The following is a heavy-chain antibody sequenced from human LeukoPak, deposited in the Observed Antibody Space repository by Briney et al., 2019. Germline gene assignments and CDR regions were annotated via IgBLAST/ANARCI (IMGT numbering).Heavy chain of an antibody. V-gene: IGHV4-39*01. CDR3: TRIKTDGYNYY. D-gene: IGHD5-24*01. CDR1: GGSISGSSYC. J-gene: IGHJ4*02. Sequence: SETLSLTCTVSGGSISGSSYCWGWIRQHPGKGLEWIRSIYYSGSTYYNPSLKSRVTISVDTSKNQFYLKLSSVTAADTVVYYCTRIKTDGYNYYWGQGTLVTVSS. CDR2: IYYSGST.